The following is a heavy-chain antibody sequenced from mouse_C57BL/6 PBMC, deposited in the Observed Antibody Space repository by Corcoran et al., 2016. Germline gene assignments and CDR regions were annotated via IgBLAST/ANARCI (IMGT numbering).Heavy chain of an antibody. D-gene: IGHD1-1*01. J-gene: IGHJ3*01. Sequence: QIQLVQSGPELKKPGETVKISCKASGYTFTTYGMSWVKQAPGKGLKWMGWINTYSGVPTYADDFKGRFAFSLETSASTAYLQINNLKNEDTATYFCARRFITTGGGFAYWGQGTLVTVSA. V-gene: IGHV9-3*01. CDR2: INTYSGVP. CDR1: GYTFTTYG. CDR3: ARRFITTGGGFAY.